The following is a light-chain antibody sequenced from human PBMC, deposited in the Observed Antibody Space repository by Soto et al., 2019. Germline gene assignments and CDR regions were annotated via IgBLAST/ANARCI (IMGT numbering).Light chain of an antibody. V-gene: IGLV6-57*01. Sequence: NFMLTQPHSVSESPGKTVTISCTRSSGSIASNYVQWYQQRPGSYPTTVIYEDNQRPSGVPDRFSGSIDSSSNSASLTISGLKTEDEADYYCQSYDSSNLYVFGTGTKLTVL. CDR2: EDN. CDR3: QSYDSSNLYV. J-gene: IGLJ1*01. CDR1: SGSIASNY.